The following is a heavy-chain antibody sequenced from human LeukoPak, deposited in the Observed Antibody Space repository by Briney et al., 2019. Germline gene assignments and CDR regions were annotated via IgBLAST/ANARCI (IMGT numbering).Heavy chain of an antibody. D-gene: IGHD2-15*01. CDR2: IYYSGST. J-gene: IGHJ5*02. V-gene: IGHV4-59*01. CDR1: GGSISSYY. Sequence: PSETLSLTCTVSGGSISSYYWSWIRQPPGKGLEWIGYIYYSGSTNYNPSLKSRVTISVDTSKNQFSLKLSSVTAADTAVYYCARGRSLGYCSGGSCYHNWFDPWGQGTLVTVSS. CDR3: ARGRSLGYCSGGSCYHNWFDP.